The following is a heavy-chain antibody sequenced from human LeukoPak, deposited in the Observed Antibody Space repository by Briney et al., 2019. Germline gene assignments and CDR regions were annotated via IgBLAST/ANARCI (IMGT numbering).Heavy chain of an antibody. CDR3: ARGIRSPVFDY. D-gene: IGHD3-16*01. CDR2: ITTYNGDT. J-gene: IGHJ4*02. V-gene: IGHV1-18*01. CDR1: GYTFTHYG. Sequence: GSLKVSCTASGYTFTHYGITWVRQAPGQGLAWMGWITTYNGDTKCAEKLQGRVTMTTDTSTSTAFMELRSLRSDDSAVYYCARGIRSPVFDYWGLGTLVTVS.